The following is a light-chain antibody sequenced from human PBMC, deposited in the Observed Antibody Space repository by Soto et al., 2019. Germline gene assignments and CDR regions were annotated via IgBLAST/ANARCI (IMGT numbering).Light chain of an antibody. J-gene: IGKJ5*01. V-gene: IGKV3-11*01. CDR2: DTS. Sequence: EIQLTQSPSTLSACPWDRATLSCRASQSVSSNLAWYQQKPGQAPRLLIYDTSSRASGIPDRFSGSGSGTDFTLTISRLETEDFAVYYCHQRQYWPPITFGQGTRLEI. CDR1: QSVSSN. CDR3: HQRQYWPPIT.